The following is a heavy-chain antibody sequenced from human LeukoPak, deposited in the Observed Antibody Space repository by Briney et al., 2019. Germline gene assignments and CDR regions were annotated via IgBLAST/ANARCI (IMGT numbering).Heavy chain of an antibody. J-gene: IGHJ4*02. Sequence: GGSLRLSCAASGVTFSRDAMHWVRQAPGKGLEYISAINTNGNKTYYANSVKGRFTISSDNSKNTVYLQMGSLRTGDIAVYYCASSAVGYFDFWGQGALVTVSS. CDR2: INTNGNKT. CDR3: ASSAVGYFDF. V-gene: IGHV3-64*01. D-gene: IGHD1-26*01. CDR1: GVTFSRDA.